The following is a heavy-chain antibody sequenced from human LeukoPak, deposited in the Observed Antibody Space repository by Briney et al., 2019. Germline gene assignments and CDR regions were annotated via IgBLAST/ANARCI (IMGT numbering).Heavy chain of an antibody. D-gene: IGHD3-3*01. CDR3: ARGFKDRITIFGVVSPLYYYYMDV. CDR2: MNPNSGNT. Sequence: ASVKVSCKASGYTFTSYDINWVRQATGQGLEWMGWMNPNSGNTGYAQKFQGRVTMTRNTSISTAYMELSSLRSEDTAVYYCARGFKDRITIFGVVSPLYYYYMDVWGKGTTVTVSS. CDR1: GYTFTSYD. V-gene: IGHV1-8*01. J-gene: IGHJ6*03.